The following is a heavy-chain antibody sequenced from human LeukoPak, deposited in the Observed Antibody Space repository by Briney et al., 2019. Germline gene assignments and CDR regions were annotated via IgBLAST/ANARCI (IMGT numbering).Heavy chain of an antibody. CDR1: GGSFSGYY. D-gene: IGHD3-22*01. V-gene: IGHV4-34*01. CDR2: IDYSGST. CDR3: ARGRYYFDSSGYDY. Sequence: SGTLSLTCGVLGGSFSGYYWTWIRQSPGKGLEWIGEIDYSGSTNYNPSLKSRVTISVDTSKNQFSLRLSSVTAADTAVYYCARGRYYFDSSGYDYWGQGTLVTVSS. J-gene: IGHJ4*02.